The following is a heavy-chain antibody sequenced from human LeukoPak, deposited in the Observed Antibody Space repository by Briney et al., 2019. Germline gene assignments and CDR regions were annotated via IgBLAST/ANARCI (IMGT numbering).Heavy chain of an antibody. CDR2: ISSSSSYI. Sequence: GGSLRLSCAASGFTFSTYWMNWVRQAPGKGLEWVSSISSSSSYIYYADSVKGRFTISRDNAKNSLYLQMNSLRAEDTAVYYCTTSHLYGGFDYWGQGTLVTVSS. CDR3: TTSHLYGGFDY. V-gene: IGHV3-21*01. D-gene: IGHD4/OR15-4a*01. CDR1: GFTFSTYW. J-gene: IGHJ4*02.